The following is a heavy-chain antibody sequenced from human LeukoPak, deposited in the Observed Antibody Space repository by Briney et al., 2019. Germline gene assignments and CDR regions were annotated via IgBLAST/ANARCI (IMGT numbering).Heavy chain of an antibody. CDR1: GGSISSGGYS. CDR3: AREKAPVSYGMDV. D-gene: IGHD4-17*01. V-gene: IGHV4-30-2*01. CDR2: IYHSGST. Sequence: PSQTLSLTCAVSGGSISSGGYSWSWIRQPPGKGLEWIGYIYHSGSTYYNPSLKSRVTISVDTSKNQFSLKLSSVTAADTAVYYCAREKAPVSYGMDVWGQGTTVTVSS. J-gene: IGHJ6*02.